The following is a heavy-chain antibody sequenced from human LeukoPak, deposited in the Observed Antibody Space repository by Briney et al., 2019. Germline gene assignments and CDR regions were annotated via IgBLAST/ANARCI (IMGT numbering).Heavy chain of an antibody. D-gene: IGHD5-24*01. CDR3: ARDGAGIESWAELDP. CDR1: GFSVSNHY. CDR2: IWADGTT. Sequence: GGSLRLSCAASGFSVSNHYMAWVRQAPGRRLEWVSFIWADGTTFYTDSVRGRFTVSRDQFKNTLYLQMSSLRPDDTALYYCARDGAGIESWAELDPWGQGTQVTVSA. V-gene: IGHV3-66*02. J-gene: IGHJ5*02.